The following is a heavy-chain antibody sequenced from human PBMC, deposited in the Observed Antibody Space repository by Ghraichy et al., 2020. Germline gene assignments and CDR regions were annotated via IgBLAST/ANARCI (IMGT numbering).Heavy chain of an antibody. V-gene: IGHV4-39*01. CDR2: IYYSGST. CDR1: GGSISRSSYY. D-gene: IGHD3-22*01. J-gene: IGHJ4*02. Sequence: SETLSLTCTVSGGSISRSSYYWGWIRQPPGKGLEWLGNIYYSGSTYYNPSLKSRVTISVDTSKNQFSLKLSSVTAADTAVYYCARLTDNSDYYRTRVRYFDYWGQGTLVTVSS. CDR3: ARLTDNSDYYRTRVRYFDY.